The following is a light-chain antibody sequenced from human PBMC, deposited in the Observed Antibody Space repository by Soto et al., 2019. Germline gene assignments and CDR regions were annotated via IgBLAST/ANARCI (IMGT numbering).Light chain of an antibody. Sequence: EIVLTQSPATLSLSPGERATLSCRASQSVSSFLAWYQQKPGQAPRLPIYDASNRATGIPARFSGSGSGTDFTLTISSLEPEDFAVYYCQQRSYWPTFGQGTKVDI. CDR3: QQRSYWPT. CDR2: DAS. CDR1: QSVSSF. V-gene: IGKV3-11*01. J-gene: IGKJ1*01.